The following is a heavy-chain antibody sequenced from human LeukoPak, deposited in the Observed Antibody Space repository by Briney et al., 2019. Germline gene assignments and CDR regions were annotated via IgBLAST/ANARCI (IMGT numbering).Heavy chain of an antibody. CDR2: IRYDGSNK. V-gene: IGHV3-30*02. CDR3: AKGALGYCSSTSCSNYYYYYMDV. Sequence: GGSLRLSCAASGFTFSSYGMHWVRQAPGKGLEWVAFIRYDGSNKYYADSVKGRFTISRDNSKNTLYLQMNSLKAEDTAVYYCAKGALGYCSSTSCSNYYYYYMDVWGKGTTVTVSS. CDR1: GFTFSSYG. J-gene: IGHJ6*03. D-gene: IGHD2-2*01.